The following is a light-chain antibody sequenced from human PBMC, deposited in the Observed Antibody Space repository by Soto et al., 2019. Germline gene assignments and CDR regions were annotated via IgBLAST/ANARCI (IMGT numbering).Light chain of an antibody. CDR2: EAS. CDR1: QSLSTRS. CDR3: QQYGRSVG. J-gene: IGKJ1*01. Sequence: ESVLPQSPGTLSLSPGERLTLSCRTSQSLSTRSLAWYQQKPGQAPSLLIYEASTRAPGTPDRFSGRGSGTDFTLTVSRLEPEDFAVYYCQQYGRSVGFGQGTKVDIK. V-gene: IGKV3-20*01.